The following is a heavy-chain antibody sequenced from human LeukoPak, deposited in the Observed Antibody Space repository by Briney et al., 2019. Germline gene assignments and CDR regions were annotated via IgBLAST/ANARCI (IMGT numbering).Heavy chain of an antibody. CDR2: ISGSSSTI. J-gene: IGHJ4*02. V-gene: IGHV3-48*04. CDR3: ARDSESGYYFDY. Sequence: RGSLRLSCAASGFTFSSYSMNWVRQAPGKGLEWVSYISGSSSTIYYADSVKGRFTISRDNAKNSLYLQMNSLRAEDTAVYYCARDSESGYYFDYWGQGTLVTVSS. CDR1: GFTFSSYS. D-gene: IGHD1-14*01.